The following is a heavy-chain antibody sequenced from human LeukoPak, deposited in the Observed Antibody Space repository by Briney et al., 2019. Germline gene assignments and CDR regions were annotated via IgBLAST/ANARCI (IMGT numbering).Heavy chain of an antibody. D-gene: IGHD3-3*01. CDR1: GYTFTSYG. CDR2: ISAYNGNT. J-gene: IGHJ6*03. Sequence: ASMKVSCKASGYTFTSYGISWVLQAPGQGLGWMGWISAYNGNTNYAQKLQGRVTMTTDTSTSTAYMELRSLRSDDTAVYYCARAGIRFLEWLPRIHYMDVWGKGTTVTVSS. CDR3: ARAGIRFLEWLPRIHYMDV. V-gene: IGHV1-18*01.